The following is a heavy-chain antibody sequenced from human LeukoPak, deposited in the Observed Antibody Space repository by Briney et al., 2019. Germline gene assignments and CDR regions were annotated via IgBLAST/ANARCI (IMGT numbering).Heavy chain of an antibody. CDR3: ARNAVGYGSSWYSIFSYYFDY. CDR2: IYYSGST. CDR1: GGSISGSSYY. D-gene: IGHD6-13*01. V-gene: IGHV4-39*01. Sequence: SETLSLTCTVSGGSISGSSYYWGWIRQPPGKGLEWIGSIYYSGSTYYNPSLKSRVTISVDTSKNQFSLKLNSVTATDTAVYYCARNAVGYGSSWYSIFSYYFDYWGQGTLVTVSS. J-gene: IGHJ4*02.